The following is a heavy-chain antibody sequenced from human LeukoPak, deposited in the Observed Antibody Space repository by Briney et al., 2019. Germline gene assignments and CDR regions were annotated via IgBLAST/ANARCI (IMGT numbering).Heavy chain of an antibody. CDR1: GFTFSDYY. D-gene: IGHD2-15*01. J-gene: IGHJ4*02. V-gene: IGHV3-11*01. CDR3: ARRYSPSIEYYFDY. Sequence: GGSLRLSCAASGFTFSDYYMSWIRQAPGNGLEWVSYISSSGSTIYYADSVKGRFTISRDNAKNSLYLQMNSLRAEDTAVYYCARRYSPSIEYYFDYWGQGTLVTVSS. CDR2: ISSSGSTI.